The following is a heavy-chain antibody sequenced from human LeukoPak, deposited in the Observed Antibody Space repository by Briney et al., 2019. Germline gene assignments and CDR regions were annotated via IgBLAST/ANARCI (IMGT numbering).Heavy chain of an antibody. V-gene: IGHV3-48*03. CDR2: ISSSGSII. J-gene: IGHJ6*04. CDR3: ARGGVGMDV. CDR1: GFTFSSYE. D-gene: IGHD3-3*01. Sequence: GGSLRLSCAASGFTFSSYEMNWVRQAPGKGLEWVSYISSSGSIIYYADSVKGRFTIPRDNAKNSLYLQMNSLRAEDTAVYYCARGGVGMDVWGKGTTVTVSS.